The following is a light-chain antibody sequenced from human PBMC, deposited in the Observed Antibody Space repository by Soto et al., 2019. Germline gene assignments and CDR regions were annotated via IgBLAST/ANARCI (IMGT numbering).Light chain of an antibody. CDR3: QQYDNLPLT. J-gene: IGKJ4*01. V-gene: IGKV1-33*01. CDR1: LDISNY. Sequence: DIQMTQSPSSLSASVGDRVTITCQASLDISNYLNWYQQKPGKAPKLLIYDASNLETRVPSRFSGSGSGTDVTFTMTSLQPEDIATYYCQQYDNLPLTFGGGTKVQIK. CDR2: DAS.